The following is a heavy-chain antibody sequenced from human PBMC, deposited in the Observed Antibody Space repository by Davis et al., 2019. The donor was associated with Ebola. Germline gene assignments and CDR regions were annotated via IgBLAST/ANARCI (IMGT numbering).Heavy chain of an antibody. J-gene: IGHJ3*02. CDR2: LIWHSGST. V-gene: IGHV3-20*04. CDR3: ARGSRGSRGDAFDI. D-gene: IGHD3-10*01. Sequence: PGGSLRLSCAASGFIFSKAWMSWVRQAPGKGPEWVCSLIWHSGSTGCADSVKGRFTVSRDNAKNSLYLRMNGLRAEDTALYYCARGSRGSRGDAFDIWGQGTMVTVSS. CDR1: GFIFSKAW.